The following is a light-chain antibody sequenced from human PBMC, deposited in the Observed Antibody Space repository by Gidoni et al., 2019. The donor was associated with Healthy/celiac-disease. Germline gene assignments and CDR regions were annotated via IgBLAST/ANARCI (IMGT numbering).Light chain of an antibody. Sequence: DSQRTQSPSSLSASVGDRVTITRRASQGMSQQLAWYQQKPGKVPKLLIYAASTLQSGVPSRFSGSGSGTDLTITISSLQPEDVATYYRQKYNSPGTFGGGTKVEIK. CDR1: QGMSQQ. J-gene: IGKJ4*01. CDR2: AAS. V-gene: IGKV1-27*01. CDR3: QKYNSPGT.